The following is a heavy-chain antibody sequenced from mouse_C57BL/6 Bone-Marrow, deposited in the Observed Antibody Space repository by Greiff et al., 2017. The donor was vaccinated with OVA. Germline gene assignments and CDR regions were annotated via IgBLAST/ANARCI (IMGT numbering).Heavy chain of an antibody. CDR3: TSYDGFPYAMDY. Sequence: DVQLQESGTVLARPGASVKMSCKTSGYTFTSYWMHWVKQRPGQGLEWIGYINPGNSDTSYNQKFKGKAKLTAVTSASTAYMELSSLTDEDSAVYYCTSYDGFPYAMDYWGQGTSVTVSS. CDR2: INPGNSDT. CDR1: GYTFTSYW. J-gene: IGHJ4*01. V-gene: IGHV1-5*01. D-gene: IGHD2-3*01.